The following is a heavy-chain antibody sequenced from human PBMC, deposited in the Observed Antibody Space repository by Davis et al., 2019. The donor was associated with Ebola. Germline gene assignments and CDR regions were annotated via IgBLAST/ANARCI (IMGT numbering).Heavy chain of an antibody. Sequence: SETLSLTCTVAGGSISTYYWSWIRQPPGKGLEWIGEINHSGSTNYNPSLKSRVTISVDTSKNQFSLKLSSVTAADTAVYYCARIPYSYGYYYYYYGMDVWGQGTTVTVSS. CDR2: INHSGST. J-gene: IGHJ6*02. CDR3: ARIPYSYGYYYYYYGMDV. V-gene: IGHV4-34*01. CDR1: GGSISTYY. D-gene: IGHD5-18*01.